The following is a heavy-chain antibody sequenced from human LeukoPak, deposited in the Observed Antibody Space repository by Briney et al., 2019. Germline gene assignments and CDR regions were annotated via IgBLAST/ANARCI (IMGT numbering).Heavy chain of an antibody. CDR1: GYTFTSYG. J-gene: IGHJ6*02. Sequence: ASVKVSCKASGYTFTSYGISWVRQAPGQGLEWMGWISAYNGNTNYAQKLQGRVTMTTDTSTSTAYMELRSLRSDDTAVYYCARMYYCSSTSCYTDYYYGMDVWGQGTTVTVSS. CDR3: ARMYYCSSTSCYTDYYYGMDV. CDR2: ISAYNGNT. D-gene: IGHD2-2*02. V-gene: IGHV1-18*01.